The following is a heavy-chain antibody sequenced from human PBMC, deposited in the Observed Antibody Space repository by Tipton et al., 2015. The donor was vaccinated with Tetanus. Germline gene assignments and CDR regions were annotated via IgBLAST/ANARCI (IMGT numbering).Heavy chain of an antibody. J-gene: IGHJ6*03. CDR3: ARLTCSSPSCYYYYYYYVDV. D-gene: IGHD2-2*01. CDR2: IYYSGST. CDR1: GDSIRSEDYY. Sequence: TLSLTCSVSGDSIRSEDYYWGWIRQSPGKGLEWLGYIYYSGSTYNNPSLKSRVSISLDASKNQFSLSLHSVTAADSATYYCARLTCSSPSCYYYYYYYVDVWGTGTAVAVSS. V-gene: IGHV4-30-4*01.